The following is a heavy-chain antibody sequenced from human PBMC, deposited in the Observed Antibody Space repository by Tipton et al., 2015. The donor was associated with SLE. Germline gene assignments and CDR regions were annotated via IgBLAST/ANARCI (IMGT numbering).Heavy chain of an antibody. J-gene: IGHJ6*02. CDR2: IYYSGST. CDR1: GGSISSHY. Sequence: TLSLTCTVSGGSISSHYWSWIRQPPGKGLEWIGYIYYSGSTNYNPSLKSRVTISVDTSKNQFSLKLSSVTAADTAVYYCARDGKPPRYYGMDVWGQGTTVTVSS. V-gene: IGHV4-59*11. CDR3: ARDGKPPRYYGMDV. D-gene: IGHD1-26*01.